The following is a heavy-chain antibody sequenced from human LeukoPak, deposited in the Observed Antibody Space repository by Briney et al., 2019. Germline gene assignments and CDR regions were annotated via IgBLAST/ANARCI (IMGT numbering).Heavy chain of an antibody. CDR2: ISGGGDTT. D-gene: IGHD4-17*01. CDR3: AKVFRSGDLFVSDS. CDR1: GFTFSSHV. Sequence: GGSLRLSCAASGFTFSSHVMSWVRQAPGQGLEWVSAISGGGDTTYYADSVKGRFTISRDSSRDTLYLQMNSMRAEDSAIYYCAKVFRSGDLFVSDSWGQGTLVTVSS. J-gene: IGHJ5*01. V-gene: IGHV3-23*01.